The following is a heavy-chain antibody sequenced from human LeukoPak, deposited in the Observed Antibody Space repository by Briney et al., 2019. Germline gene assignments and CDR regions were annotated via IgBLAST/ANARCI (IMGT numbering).Heavy chain of an antibody. CDR1: GFTFDDYG. D-gene: IGHD6-19*01. CDR3: AREGIGYSSDSHAFDI. CDR2: INWNGGST. Sequence: GGSLSLSCAASGFTFDDYGMSWVRHAPGKGREWVSGINWNGGSTGYADSVKGRFTISRDNAKNSLYLQMNSLRAEDTALYHCAREGIGYSSDSHAFDIWGQGTMVTVSS. V-gene: IGHV3-20*01. J-gene: IGHJ3*02.